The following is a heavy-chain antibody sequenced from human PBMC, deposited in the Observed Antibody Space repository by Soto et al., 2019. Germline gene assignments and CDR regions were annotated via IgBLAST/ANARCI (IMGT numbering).Heavy chain of an antibody. CDR2: IYYSGST. Sequence: SETLSLTCTVSGGSVSSGSYYWSWIRQPPGKGLEWIGYIYYSGSTNYNPSLKSRVTISVDTSKNQFSLKLSSVTAADTAVYYCATYYGDSFKFDYWGQGTLVTVSS. CDR1: GGSVSSGSYY. V-gene: IGHV4-61*01. D-gene: IGHD4-17*01. J-gene: IGHJ4*02. CDR3: ATYYGDSFKFDY.